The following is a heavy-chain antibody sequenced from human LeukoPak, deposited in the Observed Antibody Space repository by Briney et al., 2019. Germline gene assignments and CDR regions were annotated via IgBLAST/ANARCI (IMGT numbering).Heavy chain of an antibody. CDR1: GFPLLSYS. V-gene: IGHV3-23*01. CDR3: AKEGYDILTGYYRSYYFDY. Sequence: GGAPRLSSSAPGFPLLSYSLRWGRPAPGEGLGWVSAIFGSGGSTYYADSVKGQFTISRDNSKNTLYLQMNSLRAEDTAVYYCAKEGYDILTGYYRSYYFDYWGQGTLVTVSS. D-gene: IGHD3-9*01. J-gene: IGHJ4*02. CDR2: IFGSGGST.